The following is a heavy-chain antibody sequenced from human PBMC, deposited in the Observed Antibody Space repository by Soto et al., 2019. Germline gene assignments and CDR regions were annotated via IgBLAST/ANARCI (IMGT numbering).Heavy chain of an antibody. CDR3: AWDPGSGWPGNY. Sequence: SVKVSCKASGGTFSSYAISWVRQAPGQGLERMGGIIPIFGTANYAQKFQGRVTITADESTSTAYMELSSLRSEDTAVYYCAWDPGSGWPGNYWGQGTLVTVSS. CDR1: GGTFSSYA. D-gene: IGHD6-19*01. J-gene: IGHJ4*02. V-gene: IGHV1-69*13. CDR2: IIPIFGTA.